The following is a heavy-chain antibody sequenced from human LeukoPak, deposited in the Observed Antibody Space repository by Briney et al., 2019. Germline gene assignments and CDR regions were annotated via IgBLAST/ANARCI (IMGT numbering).Heavy chain of an antibody. CDR1: GYTFTGYY. CDR2: INPNSGGT. J-gene: IGHJ6*02. D-gene: IGHD2-15*01. V-gene: IGHV1-2*02. CDR3: AIPEGAADLPIYGMDV. Sequence: GASVKVSCKASGYTFTGYYMHWVRQAPGQGLEWMGWINPNSGGTNYAQKFQGRVTMTRDTSISSAYMELNRLRSDDTAVYYCAIPEGAADLPIYGMDVWGQGTTVTVSS.